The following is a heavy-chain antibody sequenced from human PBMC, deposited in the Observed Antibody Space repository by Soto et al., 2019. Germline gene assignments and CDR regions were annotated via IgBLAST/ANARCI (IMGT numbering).Heavy chain of an antibody. CDR3: ARGIGGPRNFYGSGSYYYPHNWFDT. CDR2: INHSGSA. D-gene: IGHD3-10*01. V-gene: IGHV4-34*02. Sequence: QVQLQQWGAGLLKPSETLSLTCGVYGGSFSGYYWSWIRQNPGKGLDWIGEINHSGSANYNPSLKTRVTISVDTSKNQFSLKLDSVTAADTAVYYCARGIGGPRNFYGSGSYYYPHNWFDTWGQGTLVTVSS. J-gene: IGHJ5*02. CDR1: GGSFSGYY.